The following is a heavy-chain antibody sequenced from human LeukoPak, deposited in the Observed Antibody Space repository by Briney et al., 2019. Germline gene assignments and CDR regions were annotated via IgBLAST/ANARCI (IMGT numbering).Heavy chain of an antibody. J-gene: IGHJ4*02. D-gene: IGHD3-22*01. CDR2: IYYSGST. V-gene: IGHV4-31*03. CDR1: GGSISSGGYY. CDR3: ARDQQHDSSGYYYRYLDY. Sequence: SQTLSLTCTASGGSISSGGYYWSWIRQHPGKGLEWIGYIYYSGSTYYNPSLKSRVTISVDTSKNQFSLKLSSVTAADTAVYYCARDQQHDSSGYYYRYLDYWGQGTLVTVSS.